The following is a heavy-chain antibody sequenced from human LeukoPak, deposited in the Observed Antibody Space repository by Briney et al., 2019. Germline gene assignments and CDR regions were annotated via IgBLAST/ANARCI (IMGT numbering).Heavy chain of an antibody. Sequence: GGSLRLSCAATGFTFSSYSMNWVRQAPGKGLEWVSSISSSSSYIYYADSVKGRFTISRDNAKNSLYLQMNSLRAEDTAVYYCARDQSGYGGTTELVLFDYWGQGTLVTVSS. V-gene: IGHV3-21*01. CDR3: ARDQSGYGGTTELVLFDY. D-gene: IGHD4-23*01. CDR2: ISSSSSYI. J-gene: IGHJ4*02. CDR1: GFTFSSYS.